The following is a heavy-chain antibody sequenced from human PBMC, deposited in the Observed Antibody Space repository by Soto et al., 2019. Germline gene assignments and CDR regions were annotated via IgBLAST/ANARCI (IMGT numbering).Heavy chain of an antibody. D-gene: IGHD4-17*01. J-gene: IGHJ5*02. Sequence: ESLKISFKGSGYSFTNYWIAWVRQIPGKGLEYMGIIYPSDSTTRYSPSFQGQVTISADKSISTAYLQWNSLKASDTAMYYCARHGFYGDYSSNYFDPWGQGTLVTVSS. CDR2: IYPSDSTT. V-gene: IGHV5-51*01. CDR1: GYSFTNYW. CDR3: ARHGFYGDYSSNYFDP.